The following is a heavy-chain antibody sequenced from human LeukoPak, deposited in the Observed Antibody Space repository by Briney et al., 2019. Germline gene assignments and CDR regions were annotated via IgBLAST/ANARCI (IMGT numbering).Heavy chain of an antibody. V-gene: IGHV4-31*03. J-gene: IGHJ5*02. D-gene: IGHD2-2*01. Sequence: ASETLSLTRTVSGGSISSGGYYWSWIRQRPGKGLEWIGYIYYSGSTYYNPSLKSRVTISVDTSKNQFSLKLSSVTAADTAVYYCAKSSTSARGAIRWFDPWGQGTLVTVSS. CDR1: GGSISSGGYY. CDR2: IYYSGST. CDR3: AKSSTSARGAIRWFDP.